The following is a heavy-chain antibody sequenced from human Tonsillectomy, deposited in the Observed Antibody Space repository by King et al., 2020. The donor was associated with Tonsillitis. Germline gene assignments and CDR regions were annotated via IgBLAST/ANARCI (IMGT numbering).Heavy chain of an antibody. CDR2: LRPDGSEK. D-gene: IGHD3-22*01. CDR3: AMDHSYSSFDY. CDR1: ELTFSRSW. J-gene: IGHJ4*02. V-gene: IGHV3-7*04. Sequence: VQLVESGGGLVQPGGSLTLSCAASELTFSRSWMTWVRQAPGKGLQWVSTLRPDGSEKYYADSGKGRFTVSRANPKNSLDLQMNGLRSEETALYYCAMDHSYSSFDYWGQGTLVTVSS.